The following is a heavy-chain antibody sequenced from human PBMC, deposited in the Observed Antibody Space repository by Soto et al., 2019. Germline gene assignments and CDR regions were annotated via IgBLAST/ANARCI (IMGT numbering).Heavy chain of an antibody. CDR1: GGSISTSDYY. D-gene: IGHD3-16*01. Sequence: SETLSLTCTVSGGSISTSDYYWGWIRQPPGKGLEWIGIVYYSGSTYYNPSLKSRVTMSIDTSKNQFFLKLSSVTAADTAVYFCASRPARISTVITYYFDYWGRGTLVTVSS. CDR2: VYYSGST. V-gene: IGHV4-39*01. CDR3: ASRPARISTVITYYFDY. J-gene: IGHJ4*01.